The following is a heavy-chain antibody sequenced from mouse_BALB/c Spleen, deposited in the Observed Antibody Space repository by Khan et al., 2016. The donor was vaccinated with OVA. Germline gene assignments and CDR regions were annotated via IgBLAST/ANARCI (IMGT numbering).Heavy chain of an antibody. V-gene: IGHV3-2*02. CDR2: ISYSDST. D-gene: IGHD1-1*01. CDR3: ARGNYYGYYFDY. J-gene: IGHJ2*01. Sequence: EVQLQESGPGLVKPSQSLSLTCTVTGYSITSNYAWNWIRQFPGNKMEWMGYISYSDSTSYNPSLKSRISITRATSQNQFFLQLNSVTTDDTATYDCARGNYYGYYFDYWGQGTTLTVSA. CDR1: GYSITSNYA.